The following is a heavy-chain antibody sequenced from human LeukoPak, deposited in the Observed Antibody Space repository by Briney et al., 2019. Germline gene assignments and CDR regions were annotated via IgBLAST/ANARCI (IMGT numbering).Heavy chain of an antibody. CDR1: GFTFSTYW. V-gene: IGHV3-74*01. CDR2: ISSDGIST. CDR3: ARSREPGRDGDY. Sequence: PGGSLRLSCAASGFTFSTYWMHWVRQVPGKGLVWVSRISSDGISTAYADSVKGRFTLSRDNAKNTLYLQMNSLRADDTAAYYCARSREPGRDGDYWGQGTLVTVSS. J-gene: IGHJ4*02. D-gene: IGHD5-24*01.